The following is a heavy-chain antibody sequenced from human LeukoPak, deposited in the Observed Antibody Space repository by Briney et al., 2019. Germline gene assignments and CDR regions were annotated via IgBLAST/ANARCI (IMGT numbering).Heavy chain of an antibody. CDR3: ARDLYPGSGSYYNWFDP. Sequence: ASVKVSCXASGYTFSSYVITWVRQAPGQGLEWMGWISAYNDDTNYAQNLQSRVTMTTETSTRTAYMELRSLRSDDTGVYYCARDLYPGSGSYYNWFDPWGQGTLVTVSS. D-gene: IGHD3-10*01. CDR2: ISAYNDDT. J-gene: IGHJ5*02. V-gene: IGHV1-18*01. CDR1: GYTFSSYV.